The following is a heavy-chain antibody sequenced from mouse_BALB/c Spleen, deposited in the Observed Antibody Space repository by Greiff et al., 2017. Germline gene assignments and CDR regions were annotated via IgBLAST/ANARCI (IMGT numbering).Heavy chain of an antibody. CDR3: ARIWYYGSSYAMDY. CDR1: GYTFTDYV. J-gene: IGHJ4*01. CDR2: INPNNGGT. V-gene: IGHV1-18*01. Sequence: EVQLQQSGPELVKPGASVKMSCKASGYTFTDYVISWVKQRTGQGLEWIGDINPNNGGTIYNQKFKGKATLTVDKSSSTAYMELRSLTSEDTAVYYCARIWYYGSSYAMDYWGQGTSVTVSS. D-gene: IGHD1-1*01.